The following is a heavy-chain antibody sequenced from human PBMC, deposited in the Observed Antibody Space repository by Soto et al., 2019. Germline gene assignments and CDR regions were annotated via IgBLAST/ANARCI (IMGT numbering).Heavy chain of an antibody. Sequence: QVKLVQSGAEVKKPGASVKVSCKASGYTFTSYAMHWVRQAPGQRLEWMGWINAGNGNTKYSQKFQGRVTITRDTSESTGYLELSSLRSEDTAVFLYSEGDSSSWYSLDYWGQGTLVTVTS. J-gene: IGHJ4*02. CDR2: INAGNGNT. D-gene: IGHD6-13*01. CDR1: GYTFTSYA. CDR3: SEGDSSSWYSLDY. V-gene: IGHV1-3*01.